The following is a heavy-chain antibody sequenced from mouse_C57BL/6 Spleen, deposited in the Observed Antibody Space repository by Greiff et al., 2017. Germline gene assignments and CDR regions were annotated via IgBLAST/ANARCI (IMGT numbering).Heavy chain of an antibody. CDR1: GFSLSTFGMG. V-gene: IGHV8-8*01. Sequence: QVTLKVSGPGILQPSQTLSLTCSFSGFSLSTFGMGVGWIRQPSGKGLEWLAHIWWDDDKYYNPALKSRLTISKDTSKNQVFLKIANVDTADTATYYCARYYYGSSYGYYAMDYWGQGTSVTVSS. CDR2: IWWDDDK. D-gene: IGHD1-1*01. J-gene: IGHJ4*01. CDR3: ARYYYGSSYGYYAMDY.